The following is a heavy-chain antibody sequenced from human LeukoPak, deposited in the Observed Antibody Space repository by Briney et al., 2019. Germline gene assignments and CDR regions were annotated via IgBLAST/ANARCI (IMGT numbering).Heavy chain of an antibody. CDR1: GYTFTGYC. CDR2: INPNSGVT. J-gene: IGHJ4*02. V-gene: IGHV1-2*02. CDR3: ARAGIPAAASQDY. Sequence: ASVKVSCKASGYTFTGYCMHRMRQAPGQGLEWMGWINPNSGVTNYAQKFQGRVTMTRDTSISTAYMELSRLTSDDTAVYYCARAGIPAAASQDYWGQGTLVTVSS. D-gene: IGHD6-13*01.